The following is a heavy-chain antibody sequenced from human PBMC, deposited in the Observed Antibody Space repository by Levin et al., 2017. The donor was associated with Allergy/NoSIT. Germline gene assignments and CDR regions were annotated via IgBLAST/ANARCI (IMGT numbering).Heavy chain of an antibody. J-gene: IGHJ6*02. CDR1: GFTFSSYA. D-gene: IGHD6-6*01. CDR3: ARIAAPYYYYGMDV. V-gene: IGHV3-30-3*01. CDR2: ISYDGSNK. Sequence: GESLKISCAASGFTFSSYAMHWVRQAPGKGLEWVAVISYDGSNKYYADSVKGRFTISRDNSKNTLYLQMNSLRAEDTAVYYCARIAAPYYYYGMDVWGQGTTVTVSS.